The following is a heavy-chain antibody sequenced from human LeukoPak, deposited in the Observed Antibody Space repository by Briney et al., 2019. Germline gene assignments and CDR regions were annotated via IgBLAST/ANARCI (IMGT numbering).Heavy chain of an antibody. D-gene: IGHD4-17*01. CDR3: ARRNYGDYDHYFDY. J-gene: IGHJ4*02. Sequence: SEIMSLTCTVSGGSISGYYWSWSRQPPGKGLEWIGCIYCSGSTTYNPSLKGRVTISGDTSRNQFSLRLSSVTAADTAIYFCARRNYGDYDHYFDYWGEGIVDRVSS. CDR1: GGSISGYY. CDR2: IYCSGST. V-gene: IGHV4-59*08.